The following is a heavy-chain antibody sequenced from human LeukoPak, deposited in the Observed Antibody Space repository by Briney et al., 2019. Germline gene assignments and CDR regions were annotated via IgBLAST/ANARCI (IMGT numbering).Heavy chain of an antibody. CDR3: ARQLEAPLTGLFDY. Sequence: SETLSLTCTVSGGSISSSSYYWGWIRQPPGKGLEWIGSIYYSGSTYYNPSLKSRVTISVDTSKNQFSLKLSSVTAADTAVYYCARQLEAPLTGLFDYWGQGTLVTASS. CDR2: IYYSGST. D-gene: IGHD3-9*01. V-gene: IGHV4-39*01. CDR1: GGSISSSSYY. J-gene: IGHJ4*02.